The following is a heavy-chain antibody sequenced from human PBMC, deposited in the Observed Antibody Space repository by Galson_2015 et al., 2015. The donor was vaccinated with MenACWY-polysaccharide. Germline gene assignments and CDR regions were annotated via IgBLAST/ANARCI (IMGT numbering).Heavy chain of an antibody. Sequence: SVKVSCKASGYTFTNYAMHWVRQAPGQGLEWMGWISADTGRTEYSQKFKGRVTITRDTSASTAYMEVSSLRSEDTAVYYCARDSENLDYWGQGTLVTVSS. J-gene: IGHJ4*02. V-gene: IGHV1-3*01. CDR1: GYTFTNYA. CDR2: ISADTGRT. D-gene: IGHD6-19*01. CDR3: ARDSENLDY.